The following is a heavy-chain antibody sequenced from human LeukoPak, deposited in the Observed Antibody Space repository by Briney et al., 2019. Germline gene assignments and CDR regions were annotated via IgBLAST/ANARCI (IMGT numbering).Heavy chain of an antibody. D-gene: IGHD3-22*01. CDR1: GSSITAFY. CDR2: FQYSGNS. CDR3: ARDIITYYYDSSGYYDAFDI. J-gene: IGHJ3*02. V-gene: IGHV4-59*12. Sequence: PSETLSLTCNVSGSSITAFYWSWIRQSPGKGLEWIGSFQYSGNSNYNPSLKSRVAMSVDTSKRQLSLRLTSVTAADTAVYYCARDIITYYYDSSGYYDAFDIWGQGTMVTVSS.